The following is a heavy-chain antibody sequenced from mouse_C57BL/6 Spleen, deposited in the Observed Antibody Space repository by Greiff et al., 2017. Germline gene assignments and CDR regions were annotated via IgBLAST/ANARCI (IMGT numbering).Heavy chain of an antibody. V-gene: IGHV1-66*01. CDR2: IYPGSGNT. J-gene: IGHJ4*01. CDR1: GYSFTSYY. Sequence: VQLQQSGPELVKPGASVKISCKASGYSFTSYYIHWVKQRPGQGLEWIGWIYPGSGNTKYNEKFKGKATLTADTSSSTAYMQLSSLTSEDSAVXYCARYDGYYMDDWGQGTSVTVSS. D-gene: IGHD2-3*01. CDR3: ARYDGYYMDD.